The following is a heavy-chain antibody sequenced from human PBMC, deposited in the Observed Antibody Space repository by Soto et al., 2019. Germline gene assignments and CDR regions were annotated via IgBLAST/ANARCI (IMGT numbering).Heavy chain of an antibody. CDR2: IYDTEST. V-gene: IGHV4-59*01. Sequence: SETLSLTXTVSGGSITNYYWTWTRQPPGKGLEYIGYIYDTESTNYNPSLKSRVTISVDTSKKQLSLRLSAVSAADTAVYFCARGSKYYYSGIDVWGQGTTVTVSS. CDR1: GGSITNYY. J-gene: IGHJ6*02. CDR3: ARGSKYYYSGIDV.